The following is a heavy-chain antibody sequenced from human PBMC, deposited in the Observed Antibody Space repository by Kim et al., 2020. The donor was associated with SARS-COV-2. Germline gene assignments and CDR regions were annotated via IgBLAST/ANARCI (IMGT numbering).Heavy chain of an antibody. J-gene: IGHJ6*02. D-gene: IGHD3-10*01. CDR3: ARPKYYYGSGSSLGMDV. Sequence: LKSRVPISVDTSKNQFSLKLSSVTAADTAVYYCARPKYYYGSGSSLGMDVWGQGTTVTVSS. V-gene: IGHV4-39*01.